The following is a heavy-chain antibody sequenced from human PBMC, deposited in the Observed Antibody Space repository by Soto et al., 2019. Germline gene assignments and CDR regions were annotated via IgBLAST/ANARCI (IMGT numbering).Heavy chain of an antibody. CDR2: ISDTSSHI. V-gene: IGHV3-21*01. J-gene: IGHJ4*02. Sequence: EVQLVESGGGLVKPGGSLRLSCAASGFTFSIYTMTWVRQAPGKGLEWVSSISDTSSHIYYSDSVEGRFTVSRDNAKKSLFLQVNSLRAEDTAVYYCARVRSGGSGYFDYSGRGTLVTVSS. CDR1: GFTFSIYT. CDR3: ARVRSGGSGYFDY. D-gene: IGHD2-15*01.